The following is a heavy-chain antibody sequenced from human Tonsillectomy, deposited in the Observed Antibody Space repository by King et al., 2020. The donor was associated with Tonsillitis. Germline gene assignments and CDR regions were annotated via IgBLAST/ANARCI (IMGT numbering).Heavy chain of an antibody. CDR3: AREAVEPCYWYFDL. Sequence: VQLVESGRNLVQPGGSLRLSCAASGFTFSSYAMSWVRQAPGKGLEWGSGISGSGGSAYYADSVKGRFTTSRANSKNTLYLQMNSLRAEDTAVYYCAREAVEPCYWYFDLWGRGTLVTVSS. J-gene: IGHJ2*01. CDR1: GFTFSSYA. CDR2: ISGSGGSA. V-gene: IGHV3-23*04. D-gene: IGHD6-19*01.